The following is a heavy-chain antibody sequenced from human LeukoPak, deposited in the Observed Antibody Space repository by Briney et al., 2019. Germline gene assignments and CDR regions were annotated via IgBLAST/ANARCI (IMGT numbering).Heavy chain of an antibody. CDR1: GGSISSSSYY. CDR2: IYYSGST. D-gene: IGHD1-26*01. V-gene: IGHV4-39*01. CDR3: ARQRVSVGATHYYYYYYMDV. J-gene: IGHJ6*03. Sequence: SETLSLTCTVSGGSISSSSYYWGWIRQPPGKGLEWIGSIYYSGSTYYNPSLKSRVTISVDTSKNQFSLKLSSVTAADTAVYYCARQRVSVGATHYYYYYYMDVWGKGTTVTVSS.